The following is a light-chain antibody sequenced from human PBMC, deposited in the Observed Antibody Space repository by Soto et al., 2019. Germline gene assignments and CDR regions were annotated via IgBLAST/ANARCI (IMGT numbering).Light chain of an antibody. J-gene: IGKJ1*01. V-gene: IGKV3-20*01. CDR3: HQYGSSGT. CDR1: QSVSNNY. Sequence: EIVLTQSPGTLSLSPGERATLSCRASQSVSNNYLAWYHQKPGQAPRLLIYGASNRATGIPDRFSGSGSGTDFTITISILEPEDSAVYYCHQYGSSGTFGQGTKVEIK. CDR2: GAS.